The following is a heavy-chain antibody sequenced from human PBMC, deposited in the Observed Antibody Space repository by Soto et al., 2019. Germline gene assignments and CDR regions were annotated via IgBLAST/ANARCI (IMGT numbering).Heavy chain of an antibody. V-gene: IGHV3-33*01. CDR2: IWYDGSNK. CDR1: GFTFSSYG. Sequence: GGSLRLSCAASGFTFSSYGMHWVRQAPGKGLEWVAVIWYDGSNKYYADSVKGRFTISRDNSKNTLYLQMNSLRAEDTAVYYCARDQTTVTTHWFDPWGQGTLVTVSS. CDR3: ARDQTTVTTHWFDP. J-gene: IGHJ5*02. D-gene: IGHD4-17*01.